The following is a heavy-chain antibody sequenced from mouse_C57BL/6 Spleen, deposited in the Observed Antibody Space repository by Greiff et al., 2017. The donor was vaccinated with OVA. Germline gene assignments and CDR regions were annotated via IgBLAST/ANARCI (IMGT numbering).Heavy chain of an antibody. Sequence: VMLVESGPGLVAPSQSLSITCTVSGFSLTSYGVHWVRQPPGKGLEWLVVIWSDGSTTYNSALKSRLSISKDNSKSQVFLKMNSLQTDDTAMYYCARHNYDYDYAMDYWGQGTSVTVSS. J-gene: IGHJ4*01. V-gene: IGHV2-6-1*01. CDR3: ARHNYDYDYAMDY. CDR1: GFSLTSYG. CDR2: IWSDGST. D-gene: IGHD2-4*01.